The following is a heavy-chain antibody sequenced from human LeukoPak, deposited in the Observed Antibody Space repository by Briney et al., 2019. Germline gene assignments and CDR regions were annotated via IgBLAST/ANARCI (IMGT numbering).Heavy chain of an antibody. J-gene: IGHJ6*02. CDR1: GFIFSGYS. D-gene: IGHD2-15*01. V-gene: IGHV3-21*01. Sequence: GGALRLSCPGSGFIFSGYSMTWVRQAPGKGLEGVSSISSSSSYIYYPDSVKGRFTVCGDNAENSLYLQMNILRAEDTAVYYRARGHSNYCSGGSCSIYGMDVWGQGTTVTVSS. CDR2: ISSSSSYI. CDR3: ARGHSNYCSGGSCSIYGMDV.